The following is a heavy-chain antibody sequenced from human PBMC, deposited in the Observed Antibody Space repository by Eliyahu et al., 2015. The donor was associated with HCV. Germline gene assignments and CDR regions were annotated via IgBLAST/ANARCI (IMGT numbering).Heavy chain of an antibody. D-gene: IGHD3-10*01. CDR1: GFTFSNYA. V-gene: IGHV3-30*18. CDR3: AKAISARGGPFDY. J-gene: IGHJ4*02. Sequence: QVQLVESGGGVVQPGRSLRLSCAXSGFTFSNYAMHWVRQPPGKGLXWVAVISXXEXNKXYVDAVKGRFTXSRDSSKTTLYLQMSSLRDEDTAVYYCAKAISARGGPFDYWGQGTLVTVSS. CDR2: ISXXEXNK.